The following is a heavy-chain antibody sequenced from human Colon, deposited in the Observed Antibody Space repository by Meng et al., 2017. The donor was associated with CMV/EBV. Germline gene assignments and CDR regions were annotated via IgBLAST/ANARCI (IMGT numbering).Heavy chain of an antibody. Sequence: SGFTFDDYGMSWVRQAPGKGLEWVSGINWNGGSTGYADSVKGRFTISRDNAKNSLYLQMNSLRAEDTALYHCARENVLRFLEDGFDPWGQGTLVTVSS. CDR2: INWNGGST. CDR1: GFTFDDYG. J-gene: IGHJ5*02. D-gene: IGHD3-3*01. CDR3: ARENVLRFLEDGFDP. V-gene: IGHV3-20*01.